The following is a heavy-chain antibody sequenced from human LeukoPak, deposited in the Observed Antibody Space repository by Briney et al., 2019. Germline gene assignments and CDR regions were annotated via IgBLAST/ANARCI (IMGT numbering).Heavy chain of an antibody. CDR3: AKVRMVGAAPPDAFDI. Sequence: GGSLRLSCAASGFTFSSYAMSWVRQAPGKGLEWVSAISGSGGSTYYADSVKGRFTISRDNSKNTLYLQMNSLRAEDTAVYYCAKVRMVGAAPPDAFDIWGQGTMVTVSS. D-gene: IGHD1-26*01. J-gene: IGHJ3*02. CDR1: GFTFSSYA. V-gene: IGHV3-23*01. CDR2: ISGSGGST.